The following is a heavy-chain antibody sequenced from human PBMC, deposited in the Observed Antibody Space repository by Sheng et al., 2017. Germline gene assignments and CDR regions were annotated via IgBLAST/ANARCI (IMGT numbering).Heavy chain of an antibody. CDR2: IYYSGST. D-gene: IGHD1-26*01. J-gene: IGHJ6*01. CDR3: ASLGRWELLRYYYGMDV. Sequence: QLQLQESGPGLVKPSETLSLTCTVSGGSISSSSYYWGWIRQPPGKGLEWIGSIYYSGSTYYNPSLKSRVTISVDTSKNQFSLKLSSVTAADTAVYYCASLGRWELLRYYYGMDVWGPRGPRSPSPQ. V-gene: IGHV4-39*07. CDR1: GGSISSSSYY.